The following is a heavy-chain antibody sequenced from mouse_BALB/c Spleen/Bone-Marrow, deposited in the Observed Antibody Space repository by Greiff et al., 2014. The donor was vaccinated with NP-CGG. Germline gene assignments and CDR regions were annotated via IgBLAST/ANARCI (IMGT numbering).Heavy chain of an antibody. CDR2: IDPANGNT. Sequence: VQLQQSGAELVKPGASVKLSCTASGFNIKDTYMHWGKQRPEQGLELIGRIDPANGNTKYDPKFQGKATITADTSSNTAYLQLSSLTSEDTAVYYCASYYYGSAWFAYWGQGTLVTVSA. CDR3: ASYYYGSAWFAY. CDR1: GFNIKDTY. J-gene: IGHJ3*01. V-gene: IGHV14-3*02. D-gene: IGHD1-1*01.